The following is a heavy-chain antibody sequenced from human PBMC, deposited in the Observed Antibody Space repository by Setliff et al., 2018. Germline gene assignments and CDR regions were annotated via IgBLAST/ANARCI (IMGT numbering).Heavy chain of an antibody. CDR2: LNEDGSTT. D-gene: IGHD6-13*01. CDR1: GFTFSSYW. J-gene: IGHJ4*02. Sequence: QPGGSLRLSCAASGFTFSSYWMHWVRQAPGKGLVWVSRLNEDGSTTTYADSVKGRFTIIRDTSATTAYVELHSLRSDDTAVYYCATGQHSGSWTLDQWGQGTLVTVSS. CDR3: ATGQHSGSWTLDQ. V-gene: IGHV3-74*03.